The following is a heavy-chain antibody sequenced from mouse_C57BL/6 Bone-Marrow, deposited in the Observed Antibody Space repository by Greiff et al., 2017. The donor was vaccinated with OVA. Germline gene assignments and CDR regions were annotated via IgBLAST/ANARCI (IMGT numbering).Heavy chain of an antibody. CDR2: IRSKSNNYAT. CDR1: GFSFNTYA. Sequence: EVQLVESGGGLVQPKGSLKLSCAASGFSFNTYAMNWVRQAPGKGLEWVARIRSKSNNYATYYADSVKDRFTISRDDSESMLYLQMNNLKTEDTAMYYCVRQEDYDEGGNSDYWGQGTTLTVSS. V-gene: IGHV10-1*01. D-gene: IGHD2-4*01. CDR3: VRQEDYDEGGNSDY. J-gene: IGHJ2*01.